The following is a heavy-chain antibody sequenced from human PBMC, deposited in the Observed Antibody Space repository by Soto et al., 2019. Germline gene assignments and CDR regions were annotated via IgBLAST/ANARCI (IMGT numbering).Heavy chain of an antibody. CDR3: ARDPMSDYENWFDP. CDR2: IIPIFGTA. J-gene: IGHJ5*02. Sequence: GASVKVSCKASGGTFSSYAISWVRQAPGQGLEWMGGIIPIFGTANYAQKFQGRVTITADESTSTAYMELSSLRSEDTAVYYCARDPMSDYENWFDPWGQGTLVTVSS. CDR1: GGTFSSYA. D-gene: IGHD5-12*01. V-gene: IGHV1-69*13.